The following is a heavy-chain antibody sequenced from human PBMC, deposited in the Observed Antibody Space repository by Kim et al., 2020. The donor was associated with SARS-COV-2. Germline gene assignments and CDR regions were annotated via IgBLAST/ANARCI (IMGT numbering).Heavy chain of an antibody. CDR1: GYTLTELS. J-gene: IGHJ4*02. V-gene: IGHV1-24*01. CDR3: ATLDSSGYYKEYYFDY. D-gene: IGHD3-22*01. Sequence: ASVKVSCKVSGYTLTELSMHWVRQAPGKGLEWMGGFDPEDRETIYAQKFQGRVTMTEDTSTDTAYMDLSSLRSEDTAVYYCATLDSSGYYKEYYFDYWGQGTLVTVSS. CDR2: FDPEDRET.